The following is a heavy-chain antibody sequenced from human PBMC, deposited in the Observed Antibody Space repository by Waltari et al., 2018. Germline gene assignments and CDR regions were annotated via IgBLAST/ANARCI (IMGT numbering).Heavy chain of an antibody. CDR1: GGSISSSSYY. Sequence: QLQLQESGPGLVKPSETLSLTCTVPGGSISSSSYYWGWIRQPPGKGLEWIGSIYYSGSTYYNPSLKSRVTISLDTSKNQFSLKLSSVTAADTAVYYCARDRGGTTPFDYWGQGTLVTVSS. J-gene: IGHJ4*02. CDR3: ARDRGGTTPFDY. D-gene: IGHD1-1*01. CDR2: IYYSGST. V-gene: IGHV4-39*07.